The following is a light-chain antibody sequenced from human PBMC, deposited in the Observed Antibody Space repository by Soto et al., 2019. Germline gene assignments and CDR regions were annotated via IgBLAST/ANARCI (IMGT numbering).Light chain of an antibody. J-gene: IGKJ1*01. V-gene: IGKV3-15*01. CDR2: GAS. Sequence: EIVMTQSPATLSLSPLEISTLSCRASQSVSSNLAWYQQKPGQAPRLLIYGASTRATGIPARFSGSGSGTEFTLTISSLQPDDFATYYCQHYNSYSEAFSQGTKVDIK. CDR3: QHYNSYSEA. CDR1: QSVSSN.